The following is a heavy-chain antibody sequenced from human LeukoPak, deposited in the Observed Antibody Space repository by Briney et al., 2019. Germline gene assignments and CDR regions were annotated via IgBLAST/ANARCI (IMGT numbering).Heavy chain of an antibody. V-gene: IGHV3-23*01. CDR2: ISVGSDVI. J-gene: IGHJ4*02. CDR3: AKSHVSTATGTGRYFDY. CDR1: GFTFSDNW. D-gene: IGHD3-9*01. Sequence: GGSLRLSCAASGFTFSDNWMSWVRQAPGKGLEWVSAISVGSDVIYYADSVKGRFAISRDNSKHTVYLQMDSLRAEDTAVYYCAKSHVSTATGTGRYFDYWAREPWSPSPQ.